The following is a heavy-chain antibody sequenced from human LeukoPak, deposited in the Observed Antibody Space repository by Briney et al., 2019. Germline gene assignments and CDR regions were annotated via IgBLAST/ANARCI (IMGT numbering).Heavy chain of an antibody. CDR2: ISWNSGSI. CDR3: AKGPSYSSGWSAEYFQH. Sequence: GGSLRLSCAASGFTFDDYAMHWVRQAPGRGLEWVSGISWNSGSIAYADSVKGRFTISRDNAKNSLYLQMNSLRPEDTAFYYCAKGPSYSSGWSAEYFQHWGQGTLVTVSS. J-gene: IGHJ1*01. CDR1: GFTFDDYA. V-gene: IGHV3-9*01. D-gene: IGHD6-19*01.